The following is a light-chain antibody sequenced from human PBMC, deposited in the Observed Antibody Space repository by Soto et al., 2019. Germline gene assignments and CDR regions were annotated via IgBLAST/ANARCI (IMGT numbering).Light chain of an antibody. Sequence: EIVMTQSPALLSVSPGDRVTLSCRANQSISSNLAWYQQKPGQAPRLLIYGATTRATGIPARFSGSGSGTDCTLTINSLPSEDFAVYYCQMYNISPRTIGGETKVDIK. CDR1: QSISSN. J-gene: IGKJ4*01. CDR3: QMYNISPRT. V-gene: IGKV3D-15*01. CDR2: GAT.